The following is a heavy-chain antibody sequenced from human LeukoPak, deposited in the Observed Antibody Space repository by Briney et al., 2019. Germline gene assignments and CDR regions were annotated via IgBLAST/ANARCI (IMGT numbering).Heavy chain of an antibody. V-gene: IGHV3-23*01. J-gene: IGHJ4*02. CDR2: ISGSGDYT. Sequence: KSGGSLRLSCAASGFTFSSYAMSWVRQAPGKGLEWVSTISGSGDYTYYADSVKGRFTISRDNSKNTLYLQMNSLRAEDTAVYYCAKRNKDDGDYGFDYWGQGTLVTVSS. D-gene: IGHD4-17*01. CDR1: GFTFSSYA. CDR3: AKRNKDDGDYGFDY.